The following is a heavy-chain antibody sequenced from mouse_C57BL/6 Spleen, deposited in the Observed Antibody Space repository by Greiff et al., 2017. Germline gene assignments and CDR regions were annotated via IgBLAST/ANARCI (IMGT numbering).Heavy chain of an antibody. Sequence: VKLVESGAELVKPGASVKLSCKASGYTFTEYTIHWVKQRPGQGLEWIGWFYPGGGSIKYNETFKDKATLTADKSSSTVYMWLIRVTSGVFAVYFGARHVVVFWFAYWGQETRVTLSA. CDR3: ARHVVVFWFAY. CDR2: FYPGGGSI. J-gene: IGHJ3*01. CDR1: GYTFTEYT. V-gene: IGHV1-62-2*01.